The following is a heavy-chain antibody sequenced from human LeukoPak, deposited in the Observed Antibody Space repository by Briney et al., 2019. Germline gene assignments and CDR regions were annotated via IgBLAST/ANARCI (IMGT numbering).Heavy chain of an antibody. D-gene: IGHD1-26*01. CDR1: GSTFNNYA. Sequence: TGPSLRPSRAAAGSTFNNYAMSWVSQAPGKGLEWVSTIEGGGGSTYYADSVKGRFTLSGDNSKNTLYLQMNSLRVEDTALYYCAKDPLVGDVGNWFDPWGQRTMVTVSS. J-gene: IGHJ5*02. CDR2: IEGGGGST. V-gene: IGHV3-23*01. CDR3: AKDPLVGDVGNWFDP.